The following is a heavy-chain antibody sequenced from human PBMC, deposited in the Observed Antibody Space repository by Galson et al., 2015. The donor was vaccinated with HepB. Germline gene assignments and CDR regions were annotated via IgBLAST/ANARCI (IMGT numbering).Heavy chain of an antibody. V-gene: IGHV3-74*01. CDR2: INGDGSTT. J-gene: IGHJ5*02. Sequence: SLRLSCAASGFTFSSYWMHWVRQAPGKGLVWVSRINGDGSTTTYADSVKGRFTISRDNAKNTLYLQMNSLRAEDTAVYYCARVPLGVVPQSANWFDPWGQGTLVTVSS. CDR1: GFTFSSYW. CDR3: ARVPLGVVPQSANWFDP. D-gene: IGHD3-16*01.